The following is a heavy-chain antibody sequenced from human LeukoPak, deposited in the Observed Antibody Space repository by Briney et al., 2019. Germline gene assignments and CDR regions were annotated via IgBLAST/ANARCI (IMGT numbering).Heavy chain of an antibody. V-gene: IGHV3-21*01. Sequence: GGSLRLSCAASGFTFSSYSRNWDRQAPGKGLEWVSSISSSSSYIYYADSVKGRFTISRDNAKNSLYLQMNSLRAEDTAVYYCGRDPSVQVDSSGYYDYWGQGTLVTVSS. CDR1: GFTFSSYS. J-gene: IGHJ4*02. D-gene: IGHD3-22*01. CDR2: ISSSSSYI. CDR3: GRDPSVQVDSSGYYDY.